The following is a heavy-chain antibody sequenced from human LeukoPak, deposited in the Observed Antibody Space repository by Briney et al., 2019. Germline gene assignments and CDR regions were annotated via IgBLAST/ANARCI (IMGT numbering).Heavy chain of an antibody. D-gene: IGHD3-10*01. Sequence: SQTLSLTCTVSADCLSSGGHYWAWIRQFPGKGLESIGFIHHSGRSRHNPSLKDRVAISVDTSRKQFALKLSSVTAADTAMYYCARGGNRFGGFYFDYWGQGIQVIVSS. V-gene: IGHV4-31*03. CDR2: IHHSGRS. CDR1: ADCLSSGGHY. CDR3: ARGGNRFGGFYFDY. J-gene: IGHJ4*02.